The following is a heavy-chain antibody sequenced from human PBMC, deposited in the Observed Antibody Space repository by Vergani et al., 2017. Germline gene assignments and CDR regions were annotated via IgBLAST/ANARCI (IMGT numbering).Heavy chain of an antibody. D-gene: IGHD2-2*01. CDR3: ARAGEGYCSRTSCYSGGYYYYYYMDV. CDR2: ISSSSSYI. V-gene: IGHV3-21*01. CDR1: GFTFDDYA. J-gene: IGHJ6*03. Sequence: EVQLVESGGGLVQPGRSLRLSCAASGFTFDDYAMHWVRQAPGKGLEWVSSISSSSSYIYYADSVKVRFTISRDNSKNTLYLQMNSLRAEDTAVYYCARAGEGYCSRTSCYSGGYYYYYYMDVWGKGTTVTVSS.